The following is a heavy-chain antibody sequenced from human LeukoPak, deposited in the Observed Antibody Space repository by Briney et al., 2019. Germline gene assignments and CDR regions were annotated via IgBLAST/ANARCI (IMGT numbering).Heavy chain of an antibody. J-gene: IGHJ4*02. D-gene: IGHD6-19*01. CDR1: GYTFTSYG. CDR2: ISAYNGNT. CDR3: ARDQTQGAVAGTGGFDY. V-gene: IGHV1-18*01. Sequence: ASVKVSCKASGYTFTSYGISWVRQAPGQGLEWMGWISAYNGNTNYAQKLQGRVTMTTDTSTSTAYMELRSLRSDDTAVYYCARDQTQGAVAGTGGFDYWGQGTLVTVSS.